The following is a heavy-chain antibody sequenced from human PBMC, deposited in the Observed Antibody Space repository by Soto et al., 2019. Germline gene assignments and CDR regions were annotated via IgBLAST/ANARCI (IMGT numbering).Heavy chain of an antibody. CDR2: IGTAGDT. CDR1: GFTFSSYD. V-gene: IGHV3-13*01. CDR3: ARGKRYAVRGGRYFDY. Sequence: GGSLRLSCAASGFTFSSYDMHWVRQATGKGLEWVSAIGTAGDTYYPGSVKGRFTISRENAKNSLYLQMNSLRAGDTAVYYCARGKRYAVRGGRYFDYWGQGTLVTVSS. J-gene: IGHJ4*02. D-gene: IGHD3-10*01.